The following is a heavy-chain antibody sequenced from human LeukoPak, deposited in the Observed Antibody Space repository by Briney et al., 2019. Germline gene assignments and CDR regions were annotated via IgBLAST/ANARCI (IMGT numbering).Heavy chain of an antibody. Sequence: KPSETLSLTCTVSGGSINAYYWSWIRQPPGKGLEWIGYVYHSGSTNYNPSLKSRVTMSVDTYNNQFSLKLSSVTAADTAMYYCAREGDYYDSGGYYRIDFWGQGTLVTVSS. D-gene: IGHD3-22*01. CDR2: VYHSGST. CDR1: GGSINAYY. J-gene: IGHJ4*02. V-gene: IGHV4-59*01. CDR3: AREGDYYDSGGYYRIDF.